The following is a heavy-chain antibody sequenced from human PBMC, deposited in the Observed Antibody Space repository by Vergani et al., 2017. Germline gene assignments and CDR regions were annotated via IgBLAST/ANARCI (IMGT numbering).Heavy chain of an antibody. V-gene: IGHV3-30*01. CDR3: ARDRLVEMATIRVFDY. CDR2: ISYDGSNK. Sequence: QVQLVESGGGVVQPGRSLRLSCAASGFTFSSYAMHWVRQAPGKGLEWVAVISYDGSNKYYADSVKGRFTISRDNSKNTLYLQMNSLRAEDTGVYYCARDRLVEMATIRVFDYWGQGTLVTVSS. D-gene: IGHD5-24*01. J-gene: IGHJ4*02. CDR1: GFTFSSYA.